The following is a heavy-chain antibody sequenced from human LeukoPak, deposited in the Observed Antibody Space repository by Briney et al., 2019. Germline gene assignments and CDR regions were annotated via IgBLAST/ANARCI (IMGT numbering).Heavy chain of an antibody. Sequence: ASVKVSCKASRYTFTGYYIHWVRQAPGQGLEGMGWINPSSGGTNYAQKFQGRVTMTRDTSISTAYMEVSRLRSDDTAVYYCARDVGEYCSSISCYASDYWGQGTLVTVSS. V-gene: IGHV1-2*02. CDR3: ARDVGEYCSSISCYASDY. CDR1: RYTFTGYY. D-gene: IGHD2-2*01. J-gene: IGHJ4*02. CDR2: INPSSGGT.